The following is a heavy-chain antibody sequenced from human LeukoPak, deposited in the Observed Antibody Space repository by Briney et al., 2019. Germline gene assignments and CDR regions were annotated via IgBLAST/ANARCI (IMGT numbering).Heavy chain of an antibody. Sequence: GGSLRLPCAASGFTFSSYDMSWVRQAPGKGLEWVSAISGSGGSTYYADSVKGRFTISRDNSKNTLYLQMNSLRAEDTAVYYCAKVPITMIVVVYFDYWGQGTLVTVSS. CDR1: GFTFSSYD. CDR3: AKVPITMIVVVYFDY. J-gene: IGHJ4*02. CDR2: ISGSGGST. V-gene: IGHV3-23*01. D-gene: IGHD3-22*01.